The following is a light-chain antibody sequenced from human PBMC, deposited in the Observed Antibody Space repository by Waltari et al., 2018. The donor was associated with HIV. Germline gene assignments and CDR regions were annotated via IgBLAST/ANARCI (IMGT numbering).Light chain of an antibody. CDR2: SNN. CDR3: AAWDDNLNGWV. Sequence: QSVLTQPPSASGTPGQRVTISCSGRRSNIARNTVNWYQQLPGTAPKLLIYSNNQRPSGVPDRFSGSKSGTSASLAISGLQSEDEADYYCAAWDDNLNGWVFGGGTKLTVL. J-gene: IGLJ3*02. V-gene: IGLV1-44*01. CDR1: RSNIARNT.